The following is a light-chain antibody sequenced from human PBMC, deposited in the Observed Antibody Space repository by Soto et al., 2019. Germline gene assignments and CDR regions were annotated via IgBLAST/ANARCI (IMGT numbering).Light chain of an antibody. CDR2: EGS. CDR1: SSDVGSYNL. CDR3: CSYAGSSTVL. J-gene: IGLJ2*01. V-gene: IGLV2-23*01. Sequence: QSALTQPASVSGSPGQSITISCTGTSSDVGSYNLVSWYQQHPGKAPKVMIYEGSKRPSGVSNRFSGSMSGNTASLTISGLQAEDEADYYCCSYAGSSTVLFGGGTKVTVL.